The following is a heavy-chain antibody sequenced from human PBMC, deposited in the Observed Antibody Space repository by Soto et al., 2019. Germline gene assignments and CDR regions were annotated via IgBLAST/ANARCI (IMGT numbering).Heavy chain of an antibody. J-gene: IGHJ5*02. CDR2: INGDGRTT. Sequence: GGALRLPCAASGFTFSGYWMHWVRPAPGKGLMWVSRINGDGRTTNYADSVKGRFTISRENAKNTLYLQMNSLRAEYTAVYYCARAAYGEYWFDPWGQGTLVTVSS. CDR3: ARAAYGEYWFDP. V-gene: IGHV3-74*01. CDR1: GFTFSGYW. D-gene: IGHD4-17*01.